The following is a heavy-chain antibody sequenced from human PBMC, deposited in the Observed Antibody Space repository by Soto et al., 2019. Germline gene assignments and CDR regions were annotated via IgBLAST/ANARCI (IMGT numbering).Heavy chain of an antibody. Sequence: GGSLSLSCSASGSTISSYATTCVRQATGKGLDLVSAISGSGRSTYYAASVKCRFTISRHNSKHPLYLHLTSLRAEAPAVYYCAKGQVTRVRGVITPSDYWGQGNMVT. CDR3: AKGQVTRVRGVITPSDY. CDR2: ISGSGRST. J-gene: IGHJ4*02. D-gene: IGHD3-10*01. CDR1: GSTISSYA. V-gene: IGHV3-23*01.